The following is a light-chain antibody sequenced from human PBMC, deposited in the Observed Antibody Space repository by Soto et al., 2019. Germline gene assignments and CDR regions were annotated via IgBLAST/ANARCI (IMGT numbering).Light chain of an antibody. J-gene: IGKJ5*01. CDR2: GAS. CDR3: QQYGGTPPIT. Sequence: EIVLTPAPGTLSLSPGERATLSWRARQKISSRYLAWYLQKPGQAPRFLIYGASSRAPGTPDRFSGSGSGTDFTLTISRLEPEDFAVYYCQQYGGTPPITFGQGTRLEIK. CDR1: QKISSRY. V-gene: IGKV3-20*01.